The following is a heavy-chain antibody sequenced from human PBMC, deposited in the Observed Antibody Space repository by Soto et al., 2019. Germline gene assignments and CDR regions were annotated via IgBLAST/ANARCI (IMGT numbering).Heavy chain of an antibody. CDR1: GGSISSGGYY. Sequence: QVQLQESGPGLVKPSQTLSLTCTVSGGSISSGGYYWSWICQHPGKGLEWIGYIYYSGSTYYNPSLKSRVTISVDTSKNQFSLKLSSVTAADTAVYYCARDIPLYGSGTYGMDVWGQGTTVTVSS. V-gene: IGHV4-31*03. CDR2: IYYSGST. J-gene: IGHJ6*02. CDR3: ARDIPLYGSGTYGMDV. D-gene: IGHD3-10*01.